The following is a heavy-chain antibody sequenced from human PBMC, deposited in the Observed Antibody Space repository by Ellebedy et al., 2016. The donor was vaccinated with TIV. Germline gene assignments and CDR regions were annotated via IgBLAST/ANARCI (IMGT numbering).Heavy chain of an antibody. CDR2: IYYSGNT. V-gene: IGHV4-39*01. CDR3: VRVVGAYTRSSLGWFNP. J-gene: IGHJ5*02. D-gene: IGHD6-6*01. Sequence: SETLSLXXTVSGDSISSSSYCWGWIRQPPGKGLEWIGSIYYSGNTYYNPSLKSRVTISVDTSKNQFSLKLTSVTAADTAVFYCVRVVGAYTRSSLGWFNPWGQGTLVIVSS. CDR1: GDSISSSSYC.